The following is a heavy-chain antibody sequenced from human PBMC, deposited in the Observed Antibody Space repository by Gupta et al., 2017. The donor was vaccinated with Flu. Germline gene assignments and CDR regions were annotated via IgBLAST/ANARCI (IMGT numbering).Heavy chain of an antibody. CDR2: IKSKTECGTT. CDR3: TTGDTAMVMDY. V-gene: IGHV3-15*01. J-gene: IGHJ4*02. D-gene: IGHD5-18*01. CDR1: GFTFSNAW. Sequence: EVQLVESGGGLVKPGGSLRLSCAASGFTFSNAWMSWVRQAPGKGLEWVGRIKSKTECGTTDYAAPVKGRFTISRDDSKNTLYLQMNSLKTEDTAVYYCTTGDTAMVMDYWGQGTLVTVSS.